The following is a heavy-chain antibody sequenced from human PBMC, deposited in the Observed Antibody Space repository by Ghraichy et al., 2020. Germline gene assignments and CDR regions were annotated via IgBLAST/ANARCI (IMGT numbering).Heavy chain of an antibody. CDR2: INHSGST. D-gene: IGHD2-15*01. J-gene: IGHJ6*02. V-gene: IGHV4-34*01. CDR1: GGSFSGYY. Sequence: SETLSLTCAVYGGSFSGYYWSWIRQPPGKGLEWIGEINHSGSTNYNPSLKSRVTISVDTSKNQFSLKLSSVTAADTAVYYCARRRRWQYGMDVWGQGTTVTVSS. CDR3: ARRRRWQYGMDV.